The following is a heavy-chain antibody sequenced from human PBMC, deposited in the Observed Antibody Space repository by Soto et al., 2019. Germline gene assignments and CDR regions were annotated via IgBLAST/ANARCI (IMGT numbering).Heavy chain of an antibody. D-gene: IGHD5-12*01. J-gene: IGHJ4*02. CDR3: AKERGFRLGDGYNLEGFDY. Sequence: QVQLVESGGGVVQPGRSLRLSCAASGFTFSRFGMHWVRQAPGKGLEWMAIISYDGSNKYYADSVKGRFTISRDNSKNTVSLQMNSLRAADTAVYYCAKERGFRLGDGYNLEGFDYWGQGTLVTVSS. CDR2: ISYDGSNK. V-gene: IGHV3-30*18. CDR1: GFTFSRFG.